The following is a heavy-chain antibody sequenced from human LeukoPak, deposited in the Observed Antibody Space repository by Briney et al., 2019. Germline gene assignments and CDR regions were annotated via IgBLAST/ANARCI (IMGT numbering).Heavy chain of an antibody. CDR3: ASGGYCSSTSCYPNWFDP. V-gene: IGHV4-4*07. J-gene: IGHJ5*02. CDR1: GGSISSYY. CDR2: IYTSGST. D-gene: IGHD2-2*01. Sequence: NPSETLSLTCTVSGGSISSYYWSWIRQPAGKGLEWIGRIYTSGSTNYNPSLKSRVTMSVDTSKNQFSLKLSSVTAADTAVYYCASGGYCSSTSCYPNWFDPWGRGTLVTVSS.